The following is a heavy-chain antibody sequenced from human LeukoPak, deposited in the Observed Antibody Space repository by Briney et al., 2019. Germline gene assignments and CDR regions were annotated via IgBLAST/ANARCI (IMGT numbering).Heavy chain of an antibody. J-gene: IGHJ3*02. CDR1: GGSISSGGYY. Sequence: SQTLSLTCTVSGGSISSGGYYWSWIRQHPGKGLEWIGYIYYSGSTYYNPSLKSRVTISVDTSKNQFSLKLSSVTAADTAVYFCARVDTSLVPDAFDIWGQGSMITVSS. V-gene: IGHV4-31*03. CDR3: ARVDTSLVPDAFDI. CDR2: IYYSGST. D-gene: IGHD5-18*01.